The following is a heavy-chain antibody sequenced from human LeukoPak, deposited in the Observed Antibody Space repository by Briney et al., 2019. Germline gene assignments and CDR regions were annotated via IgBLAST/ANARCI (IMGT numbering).Heavy chain of an antibody. J-gene: IGHJ6*02. CDR1: GYSFTSYW. CDR3: ARTPVGSYSTSYGMDV. D-gene: IGHD1-26*01. V-gene: IGHV5-51*01. CDR2: IYPGDSDT. Sequence: GESLKISCKGSGYSFTSYWIGWVRQMPGKGLEWMGIIYPGDSDTRYSPSFQGQVTISADKSISTAYLQWSSLKASDTAMYYCARTPVGSYSTSYGMDVWGQGTTVTVSS.